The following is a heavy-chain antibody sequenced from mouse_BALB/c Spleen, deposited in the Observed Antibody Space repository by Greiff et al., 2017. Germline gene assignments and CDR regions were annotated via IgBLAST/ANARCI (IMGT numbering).Heavy chain of an antibody. CDR2: ILPGSGST. D-gene: IGHD2-3*01. V-gene: IGHV1-9*01. Sequence: VKLVESGAELMKPGASVKISCKATGYTFSSYWIEWVKQRPGHGLEWIGEILPGSGSTNYNEKFKGKATFTADTSSNTAYMQLSSLTSEDSAVYNCARRGLLDAMDDWGQGTSVTVSS. CDR3: ARRGLLDAMDD. CDR1: GYTFSSYW. J-gene: IGHJ4*01.